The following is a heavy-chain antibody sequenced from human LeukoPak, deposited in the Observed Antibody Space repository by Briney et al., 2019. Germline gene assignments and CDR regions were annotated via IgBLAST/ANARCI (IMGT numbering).Heavy chain of an antibody. V-gene: IGHV1-18*01. CDR3: ARDQGYYYDSSGYYYAY. Sequence: ASVKVSCKASGYTFTSYGISWVRQAPGQGLEWMGWISAYNGNTNYAQKLQGRVTMTTDTSTSTAYMELSSLRSEDTAVYYCARDQGYYYDSSGYYYAYWGQGTLVTVSS. CDR1: GYTFTSYG. J-gene: IGHJ4*02. D-gene: IGHD3-22*01. CDR2: ISAYNGNT.